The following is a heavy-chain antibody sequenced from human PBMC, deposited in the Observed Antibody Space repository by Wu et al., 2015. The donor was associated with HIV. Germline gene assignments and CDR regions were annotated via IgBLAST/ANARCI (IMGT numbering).Heavy chain of an antibody. J-gene: IGHJ4*02. CDR1: GGSFNDYY. CDR3: ARGFGSGTYSSRFDY. CDR2: INHSGST. V-gene: IGHV4-34*01. Sequence: QVQLQHGAAGLLKPSETLSLTCAVYGGSFNDYYWSWIRQPPGKGLEWIGDINHSGSTKYKSSLKSRVSISVDTSKNQFSLKLNSVTAADTGVYYCARGFGSGTYSSRFDYWGQGTLVTVSS. D-gene: IGHD3-10*01.